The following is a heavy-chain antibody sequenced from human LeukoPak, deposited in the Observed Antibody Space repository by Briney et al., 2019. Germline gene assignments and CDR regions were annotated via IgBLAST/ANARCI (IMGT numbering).Heavy chain of an antibody. D-gene: IGHD5-24*01. CDR1: GGSISTYY. CDR2: IYYRGNT. J-gene: IGHJ1*01. Sequence: SETPSLTCTVSGGSISTYYWSWIRQPPGKGLEWIGYIYYRGNTIYNPSLKSRLTISVDTSKNQFSLKLSSVTAADTAIYYCAAEGDGYISPFDFLHWGRGSLVTVSS. V-gene: IGHV4-59*01. CDR3: AAEGDGYISPFDFLH.